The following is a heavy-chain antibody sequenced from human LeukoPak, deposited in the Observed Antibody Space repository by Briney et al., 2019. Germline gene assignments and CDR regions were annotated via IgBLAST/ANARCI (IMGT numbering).Heavy chain of an antibody. CDR1: GCTFSSNA. J-gene: IGHJ4*02. CDR3: ARAATDY. CDR2: ISGSGLST. Sequence: GGSLRLSCAASGCTFSSNAMSWVRQAPGKGLEWVSGISGSGLSTDYADSVKGRFTISRDNSKNTLYLQMNSLRAEDTAVYYCARAATDYWGQGTLVTVSS. V-gene: IGHV3-23*01.